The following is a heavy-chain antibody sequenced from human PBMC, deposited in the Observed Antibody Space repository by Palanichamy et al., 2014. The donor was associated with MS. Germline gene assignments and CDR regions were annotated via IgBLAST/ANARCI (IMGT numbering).Heavy chain of an antibody. V-gene: IGHV1-2*02. D-gene: IGHD6-25*01. CDR2: ISPNTGDT. J-gene: IGHJ5*02. CDR1: GYTFTGYY. Sequence: QVQLVQSGAEVKKPGASVKVSCKASGYTFTGYYIHWVRQAPGQGLEWMGWISPNTGDTNYAQKFQGRVTMTRDTSISTAYMELSRLKSDDTAVYHCAREGGLSWFDPWGQGTLATVSS. CDR3: AREGGLSWFDP.